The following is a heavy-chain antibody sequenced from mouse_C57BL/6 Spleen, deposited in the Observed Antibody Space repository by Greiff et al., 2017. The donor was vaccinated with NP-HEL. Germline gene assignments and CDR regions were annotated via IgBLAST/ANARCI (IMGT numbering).Heavy chain of an antibody. CDR1: GYTFTSYT. Sequence: QVQLQQSGAELARPGASVKMSCKASGYTFTSYTMHWVKQRPGPGLEWIGYINPSSGYTKYNQKFKDKATLTADKSSSTAYMQLSSMTSEDSAVYYCARWTRPGDYWGQGTTLTVSS. V-gene: IGHV1-4*01. CDR3: ARWTRPGDY. J-gene: IGHJ2*01. CDR2: INPSSGYT.